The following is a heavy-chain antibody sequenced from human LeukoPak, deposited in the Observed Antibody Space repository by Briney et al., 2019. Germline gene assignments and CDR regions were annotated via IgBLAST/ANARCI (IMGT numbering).Heavy chain of an antibody. CDR1: GGSISCSSYY. D-gene: IGHD6-13*01. Sequence: SETLSLTCTVSGGSISCSSYYWGWIRQPPGKGLEWIGSIYYSGSTYYNPSLKSRVTIFVDTSKNQFSLKLSSVTAADTAVYYCARSLSWPFDYWGQGTLVTVSS. J-gene: IGHJ4*02. CDR2: IYYSGST. V-gene: IGHV4-39*01. CDR3: ARSLSWPFDY.